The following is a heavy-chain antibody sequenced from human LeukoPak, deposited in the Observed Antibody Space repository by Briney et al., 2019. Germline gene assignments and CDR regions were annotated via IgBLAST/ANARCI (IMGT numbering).Heavy chain of an antibody. Sequence: PSETLSLTCTVSGGSISSYYWSWIRQPAGKGLEWIGRIYTSGSTNYNPSLKSRVTISVDTSKNQFSLKLSSVTAADTAVYYCARVEVRRYCSSTSCLNWFDPWGQGTLVTVSS. CDR2: IYTSGST. CDR1: GGSISSYY. D-gene: IGHD2-2*01. J-gene: IGHJ5*02. V-gene: IGHV4-4*07. CDR3: ARVEVRRYCSSTSCLNWFDP.